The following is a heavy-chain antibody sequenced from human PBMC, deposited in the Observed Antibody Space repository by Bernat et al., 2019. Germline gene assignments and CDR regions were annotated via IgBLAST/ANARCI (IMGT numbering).Heavy chain of an antibody. CDR2: ISGSGGST. V-gene: IGHV3-23*01. J-gene: IGHJ4*02. CDR3: ANRRSSSPNPLGPYDFDY. Sequence: EVQLLESGGGLVQPGGSLRLSCAASGFTFSSYAMSWVRQAPGKGLEWVSAISGSGGSTYYADSVKGRFTISRDNSKNTLYLQMNSLRAEDTAVYYCANRRSSSPNPLGPYDFDYWGQGTLVTVSS. D-gene: IGHD6-13*01. CDR1: GFTFSSYA.